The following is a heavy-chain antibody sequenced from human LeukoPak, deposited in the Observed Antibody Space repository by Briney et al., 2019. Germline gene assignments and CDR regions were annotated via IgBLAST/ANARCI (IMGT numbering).Heavy chain of an antibody. CDR3: AKDPPLHYSNDSSDY. Sequence: PGGSLRLSCAASGFTFSDYYMSWIRQAPGKGLEWVSYISSSGSTIYYADSVKGRFTISRDNAKNSLYLQMNSLRAEDTAVYYCAKDPPLHYSNDSSDYWGQGTLVTVSS. CDR2: ISSSGSTI. V-gene: IGHV3-11*01. CDR1: GFTFSDYY. J-gene: IGHJ4*02. D-gene: IGHD4-11*01.